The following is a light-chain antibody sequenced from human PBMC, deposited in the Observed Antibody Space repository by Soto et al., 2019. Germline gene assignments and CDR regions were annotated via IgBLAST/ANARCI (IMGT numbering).Light chain of an antibody. J-gene: IGLJ1*01. V-gene: IGLV1-47*01. Sequence: QSVLTQPPSASGTPGQRVTISCSGSSSNIGGNYVYWYQQLQGAAPKLLIYRNNLRPSGVPDRFSGSKSGTSASLAISGLRSEDEAEYYYEAWYYTLSGLYVFGTGTKLTVL. CDR1: SSNIGGNY. CDR2: RNN. CDR3: EAWYYTLSGLYV.